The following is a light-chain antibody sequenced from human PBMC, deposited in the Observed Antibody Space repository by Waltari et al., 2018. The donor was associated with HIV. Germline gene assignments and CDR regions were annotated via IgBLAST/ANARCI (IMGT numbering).Light chain of an antibody. CDR2: RSD. V-gene: IGLV1-47*01. CDR1: SSNIGRNY. Sequence: QSVLTQPPSTSGTPGQRVTISCSGTSSNIGRNYAYWYQQHPRMAPKLLISRSDERTSGVPDRFSGSKSGTSASLAISGLRSEDVADYYCAAWDDSLSGYVFGSGTEVTVL. CDR3: AAWDDSLSGYV. J-gene: IGLJ1*01.